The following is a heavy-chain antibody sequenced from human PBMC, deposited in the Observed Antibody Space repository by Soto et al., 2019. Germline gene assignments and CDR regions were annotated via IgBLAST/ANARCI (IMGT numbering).Heavy chain of an antibody. D-gene: IGHD3-10*01. V-gene: IGHV4-59*12. CDR1: GGSMRGYF. CDR3: ARGFEFFDY. CDR2: ISYDGNA. Sequence: PSETLSLTCNVSGGSMRGYFWTWIGQPPGKGLEWIAYISYDGNANYNPSLRSRITISIDTSEKEFSLNLMSMTAADTAIYYCARGFEFFDYWAQGILVTVSS. J-gene: IGHJ4*02.